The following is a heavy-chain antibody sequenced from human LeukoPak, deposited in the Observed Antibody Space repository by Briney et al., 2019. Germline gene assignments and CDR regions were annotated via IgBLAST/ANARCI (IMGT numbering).Heavy chain of an antibody. CDR2: IYSGGST. V-gene: IGHV3-53*01. D-gene: IGHD5/OR15-5a*01. CDR1: GFTVSSNY. J-gene: IGHJ3*02. Sequence: PGGSLRLSCAASGFTVSSNYMNWVRQAPGKGLEWVSIIYSGGSTFYADSVKGRFTISRDNSKHTLFLQMNSLRAEDTAVYYCARSNDAFDIWGEGTMVSVSS. CDR3: ARSNDAFDI.